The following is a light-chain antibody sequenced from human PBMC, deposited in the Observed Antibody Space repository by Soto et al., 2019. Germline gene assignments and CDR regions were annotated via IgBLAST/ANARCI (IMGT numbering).Light chain of an antibody. CDR3: CSYAGSSTPVV. Sequence: QSALTQPASVSGSPGQSITISCTGTSNDVGSYNLVSWYQQNPGKAPQFIIYEVSKRPSGVSNRFSGSKSGNTASLTISGLQAEDEADYYCCSYAGSSTPVVFGGGTKLTVL. J-gene: IGLJ2*01. V-gene: IGLV2-23*02. CDR2: EVS. CDR1: SNDVGSYNL.